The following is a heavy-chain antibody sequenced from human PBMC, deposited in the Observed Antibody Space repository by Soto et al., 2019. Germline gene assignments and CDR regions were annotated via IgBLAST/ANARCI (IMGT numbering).Heavy chain of an antibody. D-gene: IGHD3-10*01. Sequence: GGSLRLSCAASGFTVTNSYMAWVRQAPGKGLEWVSVVYTSGRTYHADSVKGRFTISRDNSKNTLYLQMNSLRAEDTAVYYCAKGAGPPVISPMEVGGQGTALTVS. CDR3: AKGAGPPVISPMEV. J-gene: IGHJ6*02. V-gene: IGHV3-53*01. CDR1: GFTVTNSY. CDR2: VYTSGRT.